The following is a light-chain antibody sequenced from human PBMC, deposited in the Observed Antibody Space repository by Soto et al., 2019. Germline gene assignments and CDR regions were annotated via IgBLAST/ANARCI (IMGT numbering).Light chain of an antibody. CDR3: GTWHSGLSAGV. J-gene: IGLJ1*01. CDR1: SSDIGNNP. CDR2: DNS. V-gene: IGLV1-51*01. Sequence: QSVLTQPPSVSAAPGQTVTIACSGSSSDIGNNPVSWYQQLPGTAPKLLIYDNSKRPSGISDRFSGSKSGTSAALAITGLQTGEEADYYCGTWHSGLSAGVFGTGTKLTVL.